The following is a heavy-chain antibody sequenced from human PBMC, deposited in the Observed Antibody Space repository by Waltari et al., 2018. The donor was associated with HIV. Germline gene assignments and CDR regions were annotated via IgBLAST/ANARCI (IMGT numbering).Heavy chain of an antibody. J-gene: IGHJ4*02. CDR3: TRTVSSYKYYFDY. D-gene: IGHD6-13*01. CDR2: ISYGRRHI. Sequence: VHLLESGGGLVQPGGSLRLSCAASACTFISSSVNWVCQASGKGLEWIAYISYGRRHIYYGDSVQGRCTISRDNSKNSLYLQMDSLRADDTAVYYCTRTVSSYKYYFDYWGQGTLVTVSS. CDR1: ACTFISSS. V-gene: IGHV3-48*04.